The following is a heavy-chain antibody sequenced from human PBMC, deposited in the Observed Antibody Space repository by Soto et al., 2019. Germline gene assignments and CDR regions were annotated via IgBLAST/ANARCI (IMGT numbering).Heavy chain of an antibody. D-gene: IGHD6-19*01. J-gene: IGHJ5*02. V-gene: IGHV4-59*01. CDR3: ARLPPPRSAWYGWFGP. CDR1: GDSLSRNY. CDR2: IYHSGTSTY. Sequence: ASETLSLTCSVSGDSLSRNYWNWIRQPPGKGLEWIGHIYHSGTSTYNYNPSLKSRVTISVDTSKNQFSLEVRSVTAADTAVYYCARLPPPRSAWYGWFGPWGQGILVTVSS.